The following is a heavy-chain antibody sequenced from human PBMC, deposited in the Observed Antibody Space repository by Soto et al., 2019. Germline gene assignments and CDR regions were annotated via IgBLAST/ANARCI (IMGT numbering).Heavy chain of an antibody. CDR2: IIPFSGTV. J-gene: IGHJ6*02. Sequence: SVKVSCKTPGGSFMSQAISWVRRAPGQGPEWMGGIIPFSGTVTYTQRFQGRLTLTADEPTKTAYMELSSLRSEDTAVYYCARGSYDSYAGFFGMDVWGQGPKFTVSS. D-gene: IGHD3-10*01. CDR1: GGSFMSQA. V-gene: IGHV1-69*13. CDR3: ARGSYDSYAGFFGMDV.